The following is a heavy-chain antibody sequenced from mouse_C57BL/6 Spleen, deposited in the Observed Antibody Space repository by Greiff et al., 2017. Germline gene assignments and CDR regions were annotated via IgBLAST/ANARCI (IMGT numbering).Heavy chain of an antibody. D-gene: IGHD2-4*01. J-gene: IGHJ4*01. Sequence: QVQLQQSGAELVKPGASVKISCKASGYAFSSYWMNWVKQRPGKGLEWIGQIYPGDGDTNYNGKFKGKATLTADKSSSTAYMQLSSLTSEDSAVYFCARSDYDYAMDYWGQGTSVTVSS. CDR2: IYPGDGDT. CDR1: GYAFSSYW. V-gene: IGHV1-80*01. CDR3: ARSDYDYAMDY.